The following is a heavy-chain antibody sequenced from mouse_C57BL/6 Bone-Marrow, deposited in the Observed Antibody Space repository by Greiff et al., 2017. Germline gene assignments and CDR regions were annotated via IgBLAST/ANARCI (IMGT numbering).Heavy chain of an antibody. CDR1: GFTFSSYG. CDR2: ISIGGSYT. Sequence: EVQLMESGGDLVKPGGSLKLSCAASGFTFSSYGMSWVRQTPDKRLEWVATISIGGSYTYYPDSVKGRFTISRDNAKNTLYLQMSSLKSEDTAMYYCARHGMVTRAWFAYWGQGTLVTVSA. V-gene: IGHV5-6*01. J-gene: IGHJ3*01. CDR3: ARHGMVTRAWFAY. D-gene: IGHD2-3*01.